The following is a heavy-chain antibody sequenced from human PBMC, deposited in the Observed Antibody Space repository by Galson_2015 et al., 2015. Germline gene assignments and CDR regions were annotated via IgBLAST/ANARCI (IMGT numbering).Heavy chain of an antibody. CDR2: IYHSGST. CDR3: AREAGGVRGVIIPNGFDP. D-gene: IGHD3-10*01. Sequence: ETLSLTCAVSGGSISSSYWWSWVRQPPGKGLEWIGEIYHSGSTNYNPSLKSRVTISVDKSKNQFSLKLSSVTAADTAVYYCAREAGGVRGVIIPNGFDPWGQGTLVTVSS. V-gene: IGHV4-4*02. CDR1: GGSISSSYW. J-gene: IGHJ5*02.